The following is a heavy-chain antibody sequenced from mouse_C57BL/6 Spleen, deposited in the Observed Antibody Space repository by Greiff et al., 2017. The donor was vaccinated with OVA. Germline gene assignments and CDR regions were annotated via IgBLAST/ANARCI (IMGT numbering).Heavy chain of an antibody. J-gene: IGHJ3*01. CDR1: GYTFTDYY. CDR2: INPNNGGT. Sequence: VQLQQSGPELVKPGASVKISCKASGYTFTDYYMNWVKQSHGKSLEWIGDINPNNGGTSYNQKFKGKATLTVDKSSSTAYMERRSLTSEDSAFYYCARGRIYYGYGEFAYWGQGTLFTVSA. V-gene: IGHV1-26*01. D-gene: IGHD2-2*01. CDR3: ARGRIYYGYGEFAY.